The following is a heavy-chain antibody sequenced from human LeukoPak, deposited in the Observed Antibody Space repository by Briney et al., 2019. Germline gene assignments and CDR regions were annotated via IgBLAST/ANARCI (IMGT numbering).Heavy chain of an antibody. D-gene: IGHD3-16*01. J-gene: IGHJ4*02. CDR2: IWYDGSNK. V-gene: IGHV3-33*01. CDR1: GFTFSSYG. Sequence: PGRFLRLSCAASGFTFSSYGMHWVRQAPGKGLEWVAVIWYDGSNKYYADSVKGRFTISRDNSKNTLYLQMNSLRAEDTAVYYCARGASGGNYFDYWGQGTLVTVSS. CDR3: ARGASGGNYFDY.